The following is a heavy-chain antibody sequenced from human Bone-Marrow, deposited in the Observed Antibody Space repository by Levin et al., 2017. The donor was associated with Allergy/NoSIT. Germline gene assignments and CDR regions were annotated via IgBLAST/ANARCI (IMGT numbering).Heavy chain of an antibody. CDR3: ATMSEGVEF. Sequence: SETLSLTCNVSGGSINSGRYYWTWIRQPPGKGLEWIGYIHHIGNSYYNPSFRSRLTVSIDPAKNHFSLQLISVTAADTAVYYCATMSEGVEFWGQGILVTVSS. J-gene: IGHJ4*02. V-gene: IGHV4-30-4*01. CDR1: GGSINSGRYY. D-gene: IGHD3-3*01. CDR2: IHHIGNS.